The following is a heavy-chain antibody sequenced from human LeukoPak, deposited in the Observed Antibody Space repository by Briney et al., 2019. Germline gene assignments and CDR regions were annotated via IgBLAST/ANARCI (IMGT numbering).Heavy chain of an antibody. CDR2: INDSGST. CDR1: GGSFSGYY. D-gene: IGHD6-19*01. J-gene: IGHJ4*02. V-gene: IGHV4-34*01. Sequence: SETLSLTCAVYGGSFSGYYWSWIRQPPGKGLEWIGEINDSGSTNYNPSLKSRVTISVDTSKNQFSLKLSSVTAADTAVYYCARIWGSGWYGGDYWGQGTLVTVSS. CDR3: ARIWGSGWYGGDY.